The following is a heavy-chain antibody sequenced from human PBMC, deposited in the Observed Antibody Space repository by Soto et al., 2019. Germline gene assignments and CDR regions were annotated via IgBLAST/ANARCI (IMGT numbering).Heavy chain of an antibody. J-gene: IGHJ3*02. V-gene: IGHV4-39*01. CDR2: IYYSGST. CDR3: ARQRPYCSGGSCWGDAFDI. CDR1: GGSISSSSYY. D-gene: IGHD2-15*01. Sequence: QLQLQESGPGLVKPSETLSLTCTVSGGSISSSSYYWGWIRQPPGKGLEWIGSIYYSGSTYYNPSLKRRVTISVDTSKNQFSLKLSSVTAADTAVYYCARQRPYCSGGSCWGDAFDIWGQGTMVTVSS.